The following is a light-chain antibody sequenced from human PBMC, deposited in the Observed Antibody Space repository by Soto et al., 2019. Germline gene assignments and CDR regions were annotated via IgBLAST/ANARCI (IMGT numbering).Light chain of an antibody. CDR3: QEYRNDYGT. CDR1: QSIDTW. Sequence: DIQMTQSPATLAASVGDRVSITCRASQSIDTWLAWYQQKAGKAPNLLIYKASRLESGVPSRFSGSGSGTEFTVTISSLQPEDFGSYYCQEYRNDYGTFGQGTKVEMK. CDR2: KAS. J-gene: IGKJ1*01. V-gene: IGKV1-5*03.